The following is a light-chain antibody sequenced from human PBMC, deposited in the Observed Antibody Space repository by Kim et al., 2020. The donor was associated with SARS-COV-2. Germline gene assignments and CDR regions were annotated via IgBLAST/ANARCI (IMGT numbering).Light chain of an antibody. CDR1: EDISIY. V-gene: IGKV1-33*01. CDR2: DAS. J-gene: IGKJ4*01. CDR3: QQYKSLPA. Sequence: DIQMTQSPSSLSASVGDRVTITCQASEDISIYLNWYQQKPGKAPKLLINDASKMETGVPSRFTGSGSGTSFTFTVSSLQPEDIATYYCQQYKSLPAFGGGTKLEI.